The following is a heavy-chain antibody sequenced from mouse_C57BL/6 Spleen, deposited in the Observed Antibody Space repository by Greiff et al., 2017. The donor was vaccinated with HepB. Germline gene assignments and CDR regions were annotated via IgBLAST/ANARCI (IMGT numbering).Heavy chain of an antibody. V-gene: IGHV1-69*01. Sequence: VQLQQPGAELVMPGASVKLSCKASGYTFTSYWMHWVKQRPGQGLEWIGEIDPSDSYTNYNQKFKGKSTLTVDKSSSTAYMQLSSLTSEDSAVYYCARNVAMDYWGQGTSVTVSS. J-gene: IGHJ4*01. CDR1: GYTFTSYW. CDR2: IDPSDSYT. CDR3: ARNVAMDY.